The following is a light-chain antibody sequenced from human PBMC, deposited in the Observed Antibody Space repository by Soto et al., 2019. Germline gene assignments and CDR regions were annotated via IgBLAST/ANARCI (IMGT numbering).Light chain of an antibody. CDR3: SSYSSRSAVI. J-gene: IGLJ2*01. Sequence: QSALTQPASVSGSPGQSITISCTGTSSDVGGYNFVSWYQQHAGKAPNLIIYEVTGRPSGVSNRFSGSKSGNTASLTISGLQAEDEADYYCSSYSSRSAVIFGGGTKLTVL. V-gene: IGLV2-14*01. CDR2: EVT. CDR1: SSDVGGYNF.